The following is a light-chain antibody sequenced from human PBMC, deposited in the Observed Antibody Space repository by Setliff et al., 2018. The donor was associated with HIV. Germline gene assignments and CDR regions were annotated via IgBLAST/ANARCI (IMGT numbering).Light chain of an antibody. Sequence: QSVLTQPASVSGSPGQSITISCTGTSSDIGGYNFVSWYQQHPGKAPKLMIYDVNDRPSGVSNRFSGSKSGNTASPTISGLQAEDEADYYCSSYTTTRTRAFGGGTK. CDR1: SSDIGGYNF. CDR2: DVN. V-gene: IGLV2-14*01. CDR3: SSYTTTRTRA. J-gene: IGLJ3*02.